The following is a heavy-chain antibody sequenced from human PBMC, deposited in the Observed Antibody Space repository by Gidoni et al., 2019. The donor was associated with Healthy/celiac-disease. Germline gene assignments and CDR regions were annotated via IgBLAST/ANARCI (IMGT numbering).Heavy chain of an antibody. J-gene: IGHJ4*02. D-gene: IGHD5-12*01. V-gene: IGHV3-74*01. CDR3: ARDFGGYRDLGFDY. CDR2: INSDGSST. Sequence: EVQLVESGGGLVQPGGSLRLSCAASGFTFSSYWMHWVRHAPGKGLVWVSRINSDGSSTSYADSVKGRFTISRDNAKNTLYLQMNSLRAEDTAVYYCARDFGGYRDLGFDYWGQGTLVTVSS. CDR1: GFTFSSYW.